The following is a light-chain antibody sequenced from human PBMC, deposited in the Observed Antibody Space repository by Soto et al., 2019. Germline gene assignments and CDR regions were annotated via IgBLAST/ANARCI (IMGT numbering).Light chain of an antibody. CDR1: QSISSY. CDR3: QQSYSTPIT. V-gene: IGKV1-39*01. CDR2: AAS. J-gene: IGKJ5*01. Sequence: DIQMTQSPSSQSASVGDIVTITCGASQSISSYLNWYQQKPGKAPKLLIYAASSLQSGVPSRFSGSGSGTDFTLTISSLQPEDFATYYCQQSYSTPITFGQGTRLEI.